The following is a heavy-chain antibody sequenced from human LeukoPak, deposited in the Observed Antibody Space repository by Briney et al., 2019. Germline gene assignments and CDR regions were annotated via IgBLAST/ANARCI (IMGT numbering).Heavy chain of an antibody. Sequence: PGGSLRLSCAASGFTFSSYWMSWVRQAPGKGLEWVANIKQDGSEKYYVDSVKGRFTISRDNAKNSLYLQMNSLRVEDTAVYYCASRDPRYSGSYLLPGAFDIWGQGTMVTVSS. CDR2: IKQDGSEK. D-gene: IGHD1-26*01. CDR3: ASRDPRYSGSYLLPGAFDI. V-gene: IGHV3-7*01. J-gene: IGHJ3*02. CDR1: GFTFSSYW.